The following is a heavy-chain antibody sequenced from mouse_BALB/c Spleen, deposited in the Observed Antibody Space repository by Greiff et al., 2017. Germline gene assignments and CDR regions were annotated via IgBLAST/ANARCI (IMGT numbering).Heavy chain of an antibody. CDR1: GYTFTSYW. D-gene: IGHD1-1*01. Sequence: QVQLQQPGAELVRPGASVKLSCKASGYTFTSYWMHWVKQRPEQGLEWIGRIDPYDSETHYNQKFKDKAILTADKSSSTAYMQLSSLTSGDSAVYYCARVYDSSTYYTIDYWGQGTSVTVSS. CDR3: ARVYDSSTYYTIDY. V-gene: IGHV1-52*01. CDR2: IDPYDSET. J-gene: IGHJ4*01.